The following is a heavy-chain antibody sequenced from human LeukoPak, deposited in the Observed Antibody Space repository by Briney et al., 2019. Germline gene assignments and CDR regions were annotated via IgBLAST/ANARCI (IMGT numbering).Heavy chain of an antibody. CDR2: INHSGTT. CDR1: GASISDYH. D-gene: IGHD3-22*01. Sequence: SETLSLTCTVSGASISDYHWYWIRQPPGKGLEWIGEINHSGTTNYNPSLKSRVTISVDTSKNQFSLKLSSVTAADTAVYYCARGENYYDNSGYDYWGQGTLVTVSS. CDR3: ARGENYYDNSGYDY. V-gene: IGHV4-34*01. J-gene: IGHJ4*02.